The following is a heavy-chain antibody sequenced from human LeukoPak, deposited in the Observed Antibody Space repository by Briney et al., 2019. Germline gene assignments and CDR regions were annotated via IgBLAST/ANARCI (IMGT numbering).Heavy chain of an antibody. V-gene: IGHV4-59*01. CDR1: GGSISSYY. Sequence: SETLSLTCTVSGGSISSYYWSWIRQTPGKGLEWIGYIYYSGSTNYNPSLNSRVAMAVDTSKNQFSLNLNSVTAADTAVYYCARGYSSSWLGKFDYWGQGTLVTVSS. CDR3: ARGYSSSWLGKFDY. CDR2: IYYSGST. D-gene: IGHD6-13*01. J-gene: IGHJ4*02.